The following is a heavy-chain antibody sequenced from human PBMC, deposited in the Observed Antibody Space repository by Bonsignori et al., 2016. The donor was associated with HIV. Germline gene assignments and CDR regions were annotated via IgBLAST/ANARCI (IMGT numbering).Heavy chain of an antibody. CDR3: AREGSYYDFWSGYYPSYFDY. J-gene: IGHJ4*02. Sequence: VRQAPGKGLEWVAVISRDGNNEYYTDSVKGRFTISRDNSKNTVYLQVNSLRAEDTAVYFCAREGSYYDFWSGYYPSYFDYWGPGNPGHRLL. CDR2: ISRDGNNE. V-gene: IGHV3-30-3*01. D-gene: IGHD3-3*01.